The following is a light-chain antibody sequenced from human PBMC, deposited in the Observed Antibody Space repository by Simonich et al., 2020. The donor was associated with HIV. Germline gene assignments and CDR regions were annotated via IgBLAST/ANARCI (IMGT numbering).Light chain of an antibody. J-gene: IGLJ3*02. CDR1: SGSVSTSYY. CDR2: STN. V-gene: IGLV8-61*01. CDR3: VLYMGSGIWV. Sequence: QTVVTQEPSFSVSPGGTVTLTCGFSSGSVSTSYYSIWYQQTPGQAPRTLIYSTNTRSSGVPDRFSGSILGNKAALTITGAQADDESDYYCVLYMGSGIWVFGGGTKLTVL.